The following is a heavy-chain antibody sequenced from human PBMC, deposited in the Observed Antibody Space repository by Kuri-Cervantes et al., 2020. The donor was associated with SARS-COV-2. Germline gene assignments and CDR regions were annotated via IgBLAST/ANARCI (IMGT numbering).Heavy chain of an antibody. D-gene: IGHD2-2*01. Sequence: ASVKVSCKASGYTFTSYAMHWVRQAPGQRLEWMGWINAGNGNTKYSQKFQGRVTITRDTSASTAYMELSSLRSEDTAVYYCAKNLGYCSSTSCSNTLYYYYGMDVWGQGTTVTVSS. CDR2: INAGNGNT. V-gene: IGHV1-3*01. CDR3: AKNLGYCSSTSCSNTLYYYYGMDV. J-gene: IGHJ6*02. CDR1: GYTFTSYA.